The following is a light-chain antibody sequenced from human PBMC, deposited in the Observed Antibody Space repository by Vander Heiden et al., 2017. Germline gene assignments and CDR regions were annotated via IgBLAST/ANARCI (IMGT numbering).Light chain of an antibody. J-gene: IGKJ5*01. V-gene: IGKV3-11*01. Sequence: EIELTQSPATLPLSPGERATLSCRASQSVSSYLAWFQQKPGQAPRLLIYDASNTATRIPARFSGSGSRTAFTLTISILEPEHFAVYYCHQCSTWPLTFGQGTRLEIK. CDR1: QSVSSY. CDR2: DAS. CDR3: HQCSTWPLT.